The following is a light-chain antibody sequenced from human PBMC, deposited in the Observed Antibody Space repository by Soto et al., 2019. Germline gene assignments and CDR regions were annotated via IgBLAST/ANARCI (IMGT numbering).Light chain of an antibody. Sequence: QSVLTQPPSTSGTTGPRVTISCSGASSNIGSNTVNWYQHLPGTAPKLLIYYNNQRPSGVPDRFSGSRSGTSASLAITGLQSGDDAYYYCAAWDDRLNGVVFGGGTKLTVL. CDR2: YNN. CDR3: AAWDDRLNGVV. J-gene: IGLJ2*01. V-gene: IGLV1-44*01. CDR1: SSNIGSNT.